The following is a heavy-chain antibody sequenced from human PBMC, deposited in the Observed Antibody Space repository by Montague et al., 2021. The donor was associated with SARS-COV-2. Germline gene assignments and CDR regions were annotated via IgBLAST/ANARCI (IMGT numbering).Heavy chain of an antibody. J-gene: IGHJ4*02. CDR2: ST. Sequence: STNYNPSLKSRVTMSVDKSKNQFSLKLRSVTAADTAVYYCASDRGPFDYWGQGTVVTVS. D-gene: IGHD3-10*01. CDR3: ASDRGPFDY. V-gene: IGHV4-34*01.